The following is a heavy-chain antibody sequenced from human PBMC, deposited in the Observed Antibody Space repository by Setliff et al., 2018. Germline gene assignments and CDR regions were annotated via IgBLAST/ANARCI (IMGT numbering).Heavy chain of an antibody. J-gene: IGHJ6*03. Sequence: ASVKVSCKASGYTFTGYYMHWVRQAPGQGLEWMGRINPNSGGTNYAQKFQGWVTMTRDTSISTAYMELSRLRSDDTAVYCCARGRHPPWSGYPYYYMDVWGKGTTVTVSS. CDR1: GYTFTGYY. CDR3: ARGRHPPWSGYPYYYMDV. CDR2: INPNSGGT. D-gene: IGHD3-3*01. V-gene: IGHV1-2*04.